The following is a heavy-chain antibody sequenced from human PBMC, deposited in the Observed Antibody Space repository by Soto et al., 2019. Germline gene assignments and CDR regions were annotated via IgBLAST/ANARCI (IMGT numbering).Heavy chain of an antibody. J-gene: IGHJ4*02. CDR2: ISGSGGST. CDR3: AKDQGSSWYEIDY. V-gene: IGHV3-23*01. D-gene: IGHD6-13*01. Sequence: EVQLLESGGGLVQPGGSLRLSCAASGFTFSNYAVTWVRQAPGKGLEWVSTISGSGGSTYYGDSVKGRFTISTDNSKNTLYPQMNSLIAEETAVYYCAKDQGSSWYEIDYWVQGTLFTVSS. CDR1: GFTFSNYA.